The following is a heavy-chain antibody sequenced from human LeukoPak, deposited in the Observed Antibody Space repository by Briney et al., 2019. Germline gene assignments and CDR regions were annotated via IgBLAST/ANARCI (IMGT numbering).Heavy chain of an antibody. Sequence: GGSLRLSCAASGFTFDDYTMHWVRQAPGKGLEWVSLISWDGGSTYYADSVKGRFTISRDNSKNSLYLQMNSLRTEDTALYYCAKDNTGLLAGGAFDIWGQGTMVTVSS. CDR3: AKDNTGLLAGGAFDI. D-gene: IGHD1-26*01. J-gene: IGHJ3*02. CDR2: ISWDGGST. CDR1: GFTFDDYT. V-gene: IGHV3-43*01.